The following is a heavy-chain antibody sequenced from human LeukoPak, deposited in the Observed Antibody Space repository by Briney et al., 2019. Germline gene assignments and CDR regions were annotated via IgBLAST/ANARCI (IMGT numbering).Heavy chain of an antibody. V-gene: IGHV3-23*01. CDR3: AKSDTPWGSWYYFDS. J-gene: IGHJ4*02. Sequence: PGGSLRLSCAASGFTFSSYEMNWVRQAPGKGLEWVSSINNSGGATYYADSVKGRFTISRDNSKNTLYLQMNSLRVEDTAVYYCAKSDTPWGSWYYFDSWGQGTLVTVSS. D-gene: IGHD6-13*01. CDR2: INNSGGAT. CDR1: GFTFSSYE.